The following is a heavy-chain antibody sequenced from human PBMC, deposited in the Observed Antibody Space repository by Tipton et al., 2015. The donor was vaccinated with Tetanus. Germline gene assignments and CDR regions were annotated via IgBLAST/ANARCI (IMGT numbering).Heavy chain of an antibody. Sequence: GSLRLSCAASKFSFSRHSMNWVRQAPGKGLEWVSSISSGSTYIYYADSVKGRFTISRDNAKNSLYLLMDSLRAEDTAVYYCARDQIVEQATRDHDYGVVVWGQGTTVTVSS. V-gene: IGHV3-21*01. CDR1: KFSFSRHS. D-gene: IGHD3-22*01. CDR2: ISSGSTYI. CDR3: ARDQIVEQATRDHDYGVVV. J-gene: IGHJ6*02.